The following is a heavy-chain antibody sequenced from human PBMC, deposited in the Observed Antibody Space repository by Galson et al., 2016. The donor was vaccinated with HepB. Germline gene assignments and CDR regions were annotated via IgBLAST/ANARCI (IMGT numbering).Heavy chain of an antibody. CDR2: IYPGDSDT. V-gene: IGHV5-51*01. CDR1: GYRFATYW. J-gene: IGHJ4*02. D-gene: IGHD1-26*01. CDR3: ARHGGSYYTGNHF. Sequence: QSGAEVKKPGESLKISCKGSGYRFATYWIAWVRQMPGKGLEWMGIIYPGDSDTRYSPSFQGQVTISADRSINTAYLQWSSLEASDTAMYYCARHGGSYYTGNHFWGQGTLVTVSS.